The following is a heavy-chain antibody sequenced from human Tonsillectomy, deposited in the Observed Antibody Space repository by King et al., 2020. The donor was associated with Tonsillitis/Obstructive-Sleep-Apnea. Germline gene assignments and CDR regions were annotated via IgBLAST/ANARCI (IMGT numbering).Heavy chain of an antibody. D-gene: IGHD4-11*01. J-gene: IGHJ6*02. CDR2: IIPILNIV. CDR3: ARRNRAATTPNYYSMDV. Sequence: QLVQSGAEVKKPGSSVKVSCKASGGTFSSNAISWVRQAPGQGLEWMGGIIPILNIVNYAQKFQDRVTITADKSTSTAYMELSSLRSEDTAVYHCARRNRAATTPNYYSMDVWGQGTTVTVSS. CDR1: GGTFSSNA. V-gene: IGHV1-69*10.